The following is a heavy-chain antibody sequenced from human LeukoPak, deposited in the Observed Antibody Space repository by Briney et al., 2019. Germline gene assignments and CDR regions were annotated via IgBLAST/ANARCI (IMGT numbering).Heavy chain of an antibody. CDR2: ISGSGGST. Sequence: PGGSLRLSCAASGFTFSSYAMSWVRPAPGKGLEWVSAISGSGGSTYYADSVKGRFTISRDNSKNTLYLQMNSLRAEDTAVYYCAKAKVAGTRSSYYYGMDVWGQGTTVTVSS. CDR1: GFTFSSYA. J-gene: IGHJ6*02. CDR3: AKAKVAGTRSSYYYGMDV. D-gene: IGHD6-19*01. V-gene: IGHV3-23*01.